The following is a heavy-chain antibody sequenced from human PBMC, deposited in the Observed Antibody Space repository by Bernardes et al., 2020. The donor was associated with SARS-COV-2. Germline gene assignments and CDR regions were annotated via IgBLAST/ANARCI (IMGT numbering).Heavy chain of an antibody. J-gene: IGHJ4*02. CDR1: GGSITNSY. D-gene: IGHD3-3*01. Sequence: SETLSLTCSVSGGSITNSYWNWIRQPPGKGLEWVGYVYHIGTTSYNPSLKGRVTISRDTSKSQFSLTLRSVTAADTAMYYCARGSLRFLFTERYFFDHWGQGNLVAVSS. CDR3: ARGSLRFLFTERYFFDH. V-gene: IGHV4-59*13. CDR2: VYHIGTT.